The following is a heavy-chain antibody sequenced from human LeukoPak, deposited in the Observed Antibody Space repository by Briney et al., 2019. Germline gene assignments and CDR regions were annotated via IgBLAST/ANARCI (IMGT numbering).Heavy chain of an antibody. CDR1: GFTFSNYW. D-gene: IGHD1-26*01. CDR3: ARTIVGAAFDY. V-gene: IGHV3-74*01. J-gene: IGHJ4*02. CDR2: IDGDGSST. Sequence: GGSLRLSCAASGFTFSNYWMHWVRQAPGKGLVWVSRIDGDGSSTSYADSVKGRFTISRDNAKNTLYLQMTSLRAEDMAVYYCARTIVGAAFDYWGQGTLVTVSS.